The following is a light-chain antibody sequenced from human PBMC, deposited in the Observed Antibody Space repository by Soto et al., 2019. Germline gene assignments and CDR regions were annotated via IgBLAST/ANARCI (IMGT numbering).Light chain of an antibody. CDR3: QESYSTPLT. J-gene: IGKJ4*01. CDR2: AAS. CDR1: QNINIY. Sequence: DIQVTQAPSSLSASVGDRVTITCRASQNINIYLNWYQQKPGRAPMLLISAASNLESGVPSRFSGRGSGTDFTLTISSLQPGDFALYFCQESYSTPLTFGGGTKVDIK. V-gene: IGKV1-39*01.